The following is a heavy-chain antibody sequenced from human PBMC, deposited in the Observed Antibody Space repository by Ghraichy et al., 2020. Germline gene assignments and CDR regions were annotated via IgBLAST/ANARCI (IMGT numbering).Heavy chain of an antibody. J-gene: IGHJ5*02. V-gene: IGHV4-59*01. Sequence: TLSLTCTVSGGSISGYYWSWIRQSPEKGLECIGYIYYSGSTNYNPSLRSRVTISVDTSKNQFSLKLSSVTAADTAVYYCASLGITGTTWFDPWGQGTLVTVSS. D-gene: IGHD1-7*01. CDR1: GGSISGYY. CDR3: ASLGITGTTWFDP. CDR2: IYYSGST.